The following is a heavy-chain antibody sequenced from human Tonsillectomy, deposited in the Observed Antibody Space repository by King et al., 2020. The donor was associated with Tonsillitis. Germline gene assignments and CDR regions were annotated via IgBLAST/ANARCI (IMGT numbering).Heavy chain of an antibody. Sequence: QLVQSGAEVKKPGESLKISCKGSGYSFTKFWIGWVRQMPGRGLEWMGIIYPDDSDTRYSPSLQGQVTMSADKSISTAYLQWSSLKASDTALYYCARLAVIPDTLYYCDYWGQGTLVTVSS. CDR3: ARLAVIPDTLYYCDY. CDR1: GYSFTKFW. J-gene: IGHJ4*02. CDR2: IYPDDSDT. D-gene: IGHD2-2*01. V-gene: IGHV5-51*01.